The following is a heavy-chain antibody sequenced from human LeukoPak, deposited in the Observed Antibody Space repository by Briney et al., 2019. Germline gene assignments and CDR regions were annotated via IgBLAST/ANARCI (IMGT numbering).Heavy chain of an antibody. Sequence: NPSETLSLTCTVSGGSISSSSYYWGWIRQPPGKGLEWIGSIYYSGSTYYNPSLKSRVTISVDTSKNQFSLKLSSVTAADTAVYYCARGVEEQWLVGGLFDYWGQGTLVTVSS. CDR1: GGSISSSSYY. V-gene: IGHV4-39*07. D-gene: IGHD6-19*01. CDR3: ARGVEEQWLVGGLFDY. CDR2: IYYSGST. J-gene: IGHJ4*02.